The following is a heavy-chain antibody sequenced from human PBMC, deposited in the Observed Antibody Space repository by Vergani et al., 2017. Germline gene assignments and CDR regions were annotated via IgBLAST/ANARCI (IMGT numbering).Heavy chain of an antibody. CDR3: ARRGRGYCRSSSCYIIDY. J-gene: IGHJ4*02. CDR2: IYPGDSDT. V-gene: IGHV5-51*03. Sequence: EVQLVQSGAEVKKPGESLKISCKASGYSFTSYWIGWVRQRPGKGLEWMGIIYPGDSDTRYSPSFQGQVTISADKSISTAYLQWSSLKAADTAMYYCARRGRGYCRSSSCYIIDYWGQGTLVTVSS. D-gene: IGHD2-2*02. CDR1: GYSFTSYW.